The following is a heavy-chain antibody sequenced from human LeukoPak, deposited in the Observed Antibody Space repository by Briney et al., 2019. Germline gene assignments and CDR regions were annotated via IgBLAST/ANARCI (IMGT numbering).Heavy chain of an antibody. J-gene: IGHJ4*02. CDR1: GFTFSNYA. CDR3: ARDQIHISDWYGGPDH. CDR2: ISYDETNK. V-gene: IGHV3-30*04. Sequence: GGSLRLSCAASGFTFSNYAMYWVRQAPGKGLEWVAVISYDETNKYYADSVKGRFTISRDNSKNTLYLQMNRLRAEDTAVYYCARDQIHISDWYGGPDHWGQGTLVTVSP. D-gene: IGHD6-19*01.